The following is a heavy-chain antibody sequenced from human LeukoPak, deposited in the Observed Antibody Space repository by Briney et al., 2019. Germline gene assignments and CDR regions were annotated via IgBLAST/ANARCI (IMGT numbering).Heavy chain of an antibody. CDR1: GFTFSKAW. D-gene: IGHD5-24*01. Sequence: PWWSLTLSCAASGFTFSKAWMSWVRQAPGRGLEWVGRIKSKTDGGTTDYAAHVKGSFTISRDDSKNTLYLQMNSLKTEDTAVYYCTTDRLEMATIVGLAPYYGMDVWGQGTTVTVSS. CDR2: IKSKTDGGTT. V-gene: IGHV3-15*01. J-gene: IGHJ6*02. CDR3: TTDRLEMATIVGLAPYYGMDV.